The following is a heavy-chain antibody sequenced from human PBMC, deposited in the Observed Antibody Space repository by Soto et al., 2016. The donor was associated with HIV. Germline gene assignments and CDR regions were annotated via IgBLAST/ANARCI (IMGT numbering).Heavy chain of an antibody. CDR1: GFTFSSYA. V-gene: IGHV3-23*01. CDR3: AKDPLNYYGSGSLFDY. CDR2: ISGSGGST. J-gene: IGHJ4*02. Sequence: EVQLLESGGGLVQPGGSLRLSCAASGFTFSSYAMSWVRQAPGKGLEWVSAISGSGGSTYYADSVKGRFTISRDNSKNTLYLQMNSLRAEDTAVYYCAKDPLNYYGSGSLFDYWGQGTLVTVSS. D-gene: IGHD3-10*01.